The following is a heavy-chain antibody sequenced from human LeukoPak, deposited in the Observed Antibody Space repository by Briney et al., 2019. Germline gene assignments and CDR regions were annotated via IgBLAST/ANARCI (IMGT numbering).Heavy chain of an antibody. CDR2: ISGSGGST. D-gene: IGHD6-6*01. CDR1: GFTFSSYA. CDR3: AKGLMVEYSSFV. J-gene: IGHJ6*02. V-gene: IGHV3-23*01. Sequence: GGSLRLPCAASGFTFSSYAMSWVRQAPVKGLEWVSAISGSGGSTYYADSVKGRFTISRDNSKNTLYLQMNSLRAEDTAVYYCAKGLMVEYSSFVWGQGTTVTVSS.